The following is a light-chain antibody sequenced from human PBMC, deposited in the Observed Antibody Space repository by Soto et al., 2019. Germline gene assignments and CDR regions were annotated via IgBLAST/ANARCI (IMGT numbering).Light chain of an antibody. Sequence: EIVMTQSPATLPVSPGERVTLFCRTSQGVSNNLAWYQQKPGQAPGLLMYEASTRATSTPARFSGSGSGTEFTLTISNLQSEDLAVYYCQQYNDWPPIYTFGQGTKVEIK. CDR3: QQYNDWPPIYT. J-gene: IGKJ2*01. CDR2: EAS. V-gene: IGKV3-15*01. CDR1: QGVSNN.